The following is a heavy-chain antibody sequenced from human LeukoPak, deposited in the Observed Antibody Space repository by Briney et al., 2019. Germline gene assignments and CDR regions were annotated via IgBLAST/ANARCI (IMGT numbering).Heavy chain of an antibody. CDR2: ISSSSSYT. V-gene: IGHV3-21*01. D-gene: IGHD2-8*02. CDR1: GFTFSSYS. Sequence: GGSLRLSCAASGFTFSSYSMNWVRQAPGKGLEWVSSISSSSSYTSYADSVKGRFTISRDNAKNSLYLQMNSLRAEDTAVYYCASIVLELYWGQGTLVTVSS. CDR3: ASIVLELY. J-gene: IGHJ4*02.